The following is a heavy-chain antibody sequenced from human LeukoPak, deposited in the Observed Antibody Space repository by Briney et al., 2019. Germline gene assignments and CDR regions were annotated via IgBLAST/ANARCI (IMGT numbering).Heavy chain of an antibody. D-gene: IGHD2-2*01. CDR1: GGSISSYY. V-gene: IGHV4-59*08. CDR3: ATGGYCSSTSCYYDY. Sequence: SETLSLTCTVSGGSISSYYWSWIRQPPGKGLEWIGYIYYSGSTNYNPSLKSRVTISVDTSKNQFSLKLSSVTAADTAVYYCATGGYCSSTSCYYDYWGQGTLVTVSS. CDR2: IYYSGST. J-gene: IGHJ4*02.